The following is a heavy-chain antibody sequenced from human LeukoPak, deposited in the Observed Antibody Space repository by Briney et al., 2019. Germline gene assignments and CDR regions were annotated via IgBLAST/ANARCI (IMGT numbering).Heavy chain of an antibody. D-gene: IGHD1/OR15-1a*01. J-gene: IGHJ4*02. CDR1: GLTFSDFG. CDR3: SWEQDASLGRRLSS. CDR2: IRSKTYGGTI. Sequence: PGGSLRLSCTGSGLTFSDFGLSWFRQAPGKGLEWVGLIRSKTYGGTIEYAASVKGRFTISRDDSKNTFYLQMNSLQSEDTAVYFCSWEQDASLGRRLSSWGQGTLVTVAS. V-gene: IGHV3-49*03.